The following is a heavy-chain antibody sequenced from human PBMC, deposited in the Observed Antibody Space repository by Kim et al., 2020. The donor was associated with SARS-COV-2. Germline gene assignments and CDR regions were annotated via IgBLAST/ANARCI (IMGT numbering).Heavy chain of an antibody. CDR2: IKQDGNQK. CDR3: ARDGDPCSSGKDAFDI. CDR1: GFTFSSYW. J-gene: IGHJ3*02. Sequence: GGSLRLSCAASGFTFSSYWMTWVRQAPGKGLEWVANIKQDGNQKYYVDSVKGRFTISRDNAKNSLYLQMNSLRAEDTAVYYCARDGDPCSSGKDAFDIWGQGTMVTVSS. V-gene: IGHV3-7*01. D-gene: IGHD6-19*01.